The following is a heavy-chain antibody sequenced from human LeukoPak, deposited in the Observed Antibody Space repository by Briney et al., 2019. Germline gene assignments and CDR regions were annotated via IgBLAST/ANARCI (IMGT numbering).Heavy chain of an antibody. CDR2: FSDRGGP. V-gene: IGHV4-59*11. J-gene: IGHJ4*02. CDR3: ARDYDYFDY. CDR1: GGSISSHF. D-gene: IGHD3-16*01. Sequence: SETLSLTCTVSGGSISSHFWSWIRLPPGKGLEWIGYFSDRGGPNYNPSLKSRVTISGDTSKNQVSLKLRSVAAADTAIYYCARDYDYFDYWGQGTQVTVSS.